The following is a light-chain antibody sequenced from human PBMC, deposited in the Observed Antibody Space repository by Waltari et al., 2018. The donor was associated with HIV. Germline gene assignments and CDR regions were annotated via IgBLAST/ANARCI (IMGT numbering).Light chain of an antibody. V-gene: IGLV2-14*03. Sequence: QSALTQPASVSGSPGQSITISCTRSSSDVGDFNFVSWYQHRPGKAPKVMIYDFSYRPSGVSHRFSGAKSANTASLTISGLQAEEEAVYYCCSYTSSDTLGVFGGGTKLPVL. CDR2: DFS. CDR1: SSDVGDFNF. CDR3: CSYTSSDTLGV. J-gene: IGLJ3*02.